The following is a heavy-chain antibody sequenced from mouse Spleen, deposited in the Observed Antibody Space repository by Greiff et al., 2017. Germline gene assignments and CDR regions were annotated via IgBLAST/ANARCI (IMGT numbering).Heavy chain of an antibody. CDR3: ARYGNWAYAMDY. CDR2: IRNKANGYTT. D-gene: IGHD4-1*01. J-gene: IGHJ4*01. V-gene: IGHV7-3*01. Sequence: EVKVVESGGGLVQPGGSLSLSCAASGFTFTDYYMSWVRQPPGKALEWLGFIRNKANGYTTEYSASVKGRFTISRDNSQSILYLQMNALRAEDSATYYCARYGNWAYAMDYWGQGTSVTVSS. CDR1: GFTFTDYY.